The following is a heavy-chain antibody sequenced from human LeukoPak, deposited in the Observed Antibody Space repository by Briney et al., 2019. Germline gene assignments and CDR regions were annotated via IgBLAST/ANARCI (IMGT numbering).Heavy chain of an antibody. D-gene: IGHD1-1*01. CDR1: GGTFRSYA. CDR3: PRAYGTTGTTGPTYCYYMDV. V-gene: IGHV1-69*01. Sequence: SVKVSCKASGGTFRSYAISWVRQAPGQGLEWMGGIIPIFGTANYAQKFQGRVTITADESTSTAYMELSSLRSEDTAVYYCPRAYGTTGTTGPTYCYYMDVWGKGTTVTVSS. J-gene: IGHJ6*03. CDR2: IIPIFGTA.